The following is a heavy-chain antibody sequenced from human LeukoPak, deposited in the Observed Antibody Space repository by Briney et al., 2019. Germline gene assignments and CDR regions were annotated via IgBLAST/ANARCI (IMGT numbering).Heavy chain of an antibody. V-gene: IGHV3-23*01. Sequence: GGSLRLSCAASGFTFSSNTMTWVRQVSGKGLEWVSSIRGGGSDTHYAGTVRGRFTISRDNSKNTLYLQMNSLRAEDTAVYYCARCYTYGATWFGGLDVWGQGTTVTVSS. CDR3: ARCYTYGATWFGGLDV. J-gene: IGHJ6*02. D-gene: IGHD3-10*01. CDR2: IRGGGSDT. CDR1: GFTFSSNT.